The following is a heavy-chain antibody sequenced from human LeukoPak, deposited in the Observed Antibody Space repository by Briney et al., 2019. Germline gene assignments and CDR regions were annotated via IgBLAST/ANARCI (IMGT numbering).Heavy chain of an antibody. CDR1: GFTFSSYG. V-gene: IGHV3-21*01. D-gene: IGHD3-9*01. CDR2: ISSSSSYI. Sequence: GGSLRLSCAASGFTFSSYGMNWVRQAPGKGLEWVSSISSSSSYIYYADSVKGRFTISRDNAKNSLYLQMNSLRAEDTAVYYCARVGNYDILTGKTNLDYWGQGTLVTVSS. CDR3: ARVGNYDILTGKTNLDY. J-gene: IGHJ4*02.